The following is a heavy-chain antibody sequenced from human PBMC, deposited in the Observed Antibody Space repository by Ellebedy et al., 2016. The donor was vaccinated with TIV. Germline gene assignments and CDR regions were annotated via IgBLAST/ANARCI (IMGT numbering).Heavy chain of an antibody. Sequence: SETLSLTCTVSGGSISSGDYYWSWIRQPLGKGLNWIGYIDYSGSTYYNPSLKSRVIISVDTSKNQFSLKLSSVTAADTAVYYCARARFGELFYYYYGMDVWGQGTTVIVS. CDR3: ARARFGELFYYYYGMDV. D-gene: IGHD3-10*02. V-gene: IGHV4-30-4*01. CDR1: GGSISSGDYY. CDR2: IDYSGST. J-gene: IGHJ6*02.